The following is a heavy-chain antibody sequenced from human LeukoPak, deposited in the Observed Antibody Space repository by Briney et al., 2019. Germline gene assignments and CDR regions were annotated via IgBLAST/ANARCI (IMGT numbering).Heavy chain of an antibody. CDR2: MSPNSGGT. CDR3: ATGVAVAGNNWFDP. J-gene: IGHJ5*02. CDR1: GYTFTSYD. Sequence: ASVKVSCKASGYTFTSYDFNWVRQATGQRPEWMGWMSPNSGGTGYAQKFQDRVTMTRNTSISTAYMELSSLRSDDTAVYYCATGVAVAGNNWFDPWGQGTLVTVSS. V-gene: IGHV1-8*01. D-gene: IGHD6-19*01.